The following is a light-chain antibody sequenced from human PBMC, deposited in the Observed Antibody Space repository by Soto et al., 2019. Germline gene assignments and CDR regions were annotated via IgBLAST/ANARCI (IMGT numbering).Light chain of an antibody. J-gene: IGLJ1*01. CDR1: SADIGSHDY. Sequence: QSSLTQPASVSGSPGQSITISCTGSSADIGSHDYVSWYQQHPGKVPKLIIYEVSKRPSGASDRFSGSKSGNAAYLPISGLQPEDEADHYCNSYTTTSALVFGTGTKVTVL. CDR3: NSYTTTSALV. CDR2: EVS. V-gene: IGLV2-14*01.